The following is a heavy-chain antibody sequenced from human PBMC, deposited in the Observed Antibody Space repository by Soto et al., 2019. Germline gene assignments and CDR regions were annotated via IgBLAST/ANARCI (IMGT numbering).Heavy chain of an antibody. CDR3: AKDLGSGSYLFDAFDI. Sequence: GGSLRLSCAASGFTFSNYGMHWVLQAPGQGLEWVAVISYDGSNKYYADSVKVRFTISRDNSKNTLYLQMNSLRAEETAVYYCAKDLGSGSYLFDAFDIWGQGTMVTVSS. J-gene: IGHJ3*02. D-gene: IGHD1-26*01. V-gene: IGHV3-30*18. CDR1: GFTFSNYG. CDR2: ISYDGSNK.